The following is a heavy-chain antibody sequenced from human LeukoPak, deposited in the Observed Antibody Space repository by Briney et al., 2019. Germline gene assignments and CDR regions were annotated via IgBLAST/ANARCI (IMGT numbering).Heavy chain of an antibody. V-gene: IGHV3-11*04. CDR2: ISSSGSTR. D-gene: IGHD2-2*02. CDR3: ARDWVGCSTSCYTYAFDI. Sequence: GGSLRFSCAASGFTFSDYYMSWIRQAPGKGLEWVSYISSSGSTRYYADSVKGRFTISRDNAKNSLYLQMNSLRAEDTAVYYCARDWVGCSTSCYTYAFDIWGQGTMVTVSS. J-gene: IGHJ3*02. CDR1: GFTFSDYY.